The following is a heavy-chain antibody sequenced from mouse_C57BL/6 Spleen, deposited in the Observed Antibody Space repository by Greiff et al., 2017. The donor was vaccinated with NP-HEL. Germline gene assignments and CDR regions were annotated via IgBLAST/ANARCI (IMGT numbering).Heavy chain of an antibody. V-gene: IGHV6-3*01. CDR1: GFTFSNYW. CDR2: IRLKSDNYAT. D-gene: IGHD2-5*01. J-gene: IGHJ3*01. Sequence: EVHLVESGGGLVQPGGSMKLSCVASGFTFSNYWMNWVRQSPEKGLEWVAQIRLKSDNYATHYAESVKGRFTISRDDSKSSVYLQMNNLRAEDTGIYYCTGKHSKGAWFAYWGQGTLVTVSA. CDR3: TGKHSKGAWFAY.